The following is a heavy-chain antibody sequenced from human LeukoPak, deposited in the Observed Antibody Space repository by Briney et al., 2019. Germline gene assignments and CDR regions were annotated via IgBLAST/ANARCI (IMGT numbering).Heavy chain of an antibody. V-gene: IGHV3-23*01. CDR1: GFTFSGYG. CDR2: ISGSGGST. J-gene: IGHJ4*02. Sequence: GGSLRLSCAASGFTFSGYGMSWVRQAPGKGLEWVSAISGSGGSTYYADSVKGRFTISRDNSKNTLYLQMNSLRAEDTALYYCAKGQETESRLDSWGQGTLVTVSS. D-gene: IGHD1-1*01. CDR3: AKGQETESRLDS.